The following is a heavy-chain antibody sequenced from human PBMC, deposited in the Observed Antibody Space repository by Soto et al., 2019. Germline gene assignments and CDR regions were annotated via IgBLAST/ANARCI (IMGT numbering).Heavy chain of an antibody. D-gene: IGHD4-17*01. Sequence: QVQLVESGGGVVQPGRSLRLSCAASGFTFSSYGIHWVRQAPGKGLEWVAVISYDGSNKYYADSVKGRFTISRDNSKNTLYLQMNSLRAEDTAVYYCAKDETTGGDYWGQGTLVTVSS. CDR1: GFTFSSYG. V-gene: IGHV3-30*18. CDR3: AKDETTGGDY. J-gene: IGHJ4*02. CDR2: ISYDGSNK.